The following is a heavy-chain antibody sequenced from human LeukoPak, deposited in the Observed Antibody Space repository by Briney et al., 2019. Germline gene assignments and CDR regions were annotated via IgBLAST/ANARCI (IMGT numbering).Heavy chain of an antibody. V-gene: IGHV3-30*02. Sequence: GGSLRLSCAASGFTFSSYGMHWVRQAPGKGLEWVAFIRYDGSNKYYADSVKGRFTISRDNSKNTLYLQMNSLKTEDTAVYYCTTEYDGYNYPFDYWGQGTLVTVSS. CDR2: IRYDGSNK. J-gene: IGHJ4*02. CDR1: GFTFSSYG. D-gene: IGHD5-24*01. CDR3: TTEYDGYNYPFDY.